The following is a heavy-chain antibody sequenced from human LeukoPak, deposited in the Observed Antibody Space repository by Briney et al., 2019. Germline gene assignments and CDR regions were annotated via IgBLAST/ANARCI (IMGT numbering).Heavy chain of an antibody. CDR3: AREGYGGTSDAFDI. Sequence: GGSLRLSCATSGFTFSTYEMDWVRQAPGKGLEWVSYISSSGSIYYTGSVKGRFTISRDNAKNSLYLQMNSLRAEDTAIYYCAREGYGGTSDAFDIWGQGTMVTVSS. V-gene: IGHV3-48*03. D-gene: IGHD4-23*01. CDR2: ISSSGSI. J-gene: IGHJ3*02. CDR1: GFTFSTYE.